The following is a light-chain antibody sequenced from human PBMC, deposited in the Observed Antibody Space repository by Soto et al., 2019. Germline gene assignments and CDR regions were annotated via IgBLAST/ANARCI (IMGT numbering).Light chain of an antibody. CDR3: QQRRSWPQTIT. J-gene: IGKJ5*01. Sequence: EILMTQSPSTLSVSPGERATLSYRASQSVSGNLAWYQQKPGQAPRLLIYGTSTRVTGIPARLSGSGSGTDFTLTISSLEPEDFAVYYCQQRRSWPQTITFGQGTRLEIK. CDR2: GTS. CDR1: QSVSGN. V-gene: IGKV3-15*01.